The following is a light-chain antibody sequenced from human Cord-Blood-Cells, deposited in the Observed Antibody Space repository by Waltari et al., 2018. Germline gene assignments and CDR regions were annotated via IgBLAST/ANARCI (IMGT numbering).Light chain of an antibody. CDR1: QSISSY. CDR2: AAS. V-gene: IGKV1-39*01. J-gene: IGKJ3*01. Sequence: DIQMTQSPSSLSASVGDRVTITCRANQSISSYLNWYQQKPGKAPKLLIYAASSLQSGVPSRFSGSGSGTDFTLTISSLQPEDFATYYCQQSYSTITFGPGTKVDIK. CDR3: QQSYSTIT.